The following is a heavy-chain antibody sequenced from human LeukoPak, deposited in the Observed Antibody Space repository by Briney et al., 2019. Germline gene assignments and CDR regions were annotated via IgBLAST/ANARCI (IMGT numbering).Heavy chain of an antibody. V-gene: IGHV3-11*01. CDR1: GFTFSDYY. Sequence: GGTLRLSCAAPGFTFSDYYMRWIRQAPGKGLEWVSYISSSGSTIYYADSVKGRFTISRDNAKNSLYLQMNSLRAEDTAVYYCARWRYDILTGYYPFDNWGQGTLVTVSS. D-gene: IGHD3-9*01. CDR3: ARWRYDILTGYYPFDN. J-gene: IGHJ4*02. CDR2: ISSSGSTI.